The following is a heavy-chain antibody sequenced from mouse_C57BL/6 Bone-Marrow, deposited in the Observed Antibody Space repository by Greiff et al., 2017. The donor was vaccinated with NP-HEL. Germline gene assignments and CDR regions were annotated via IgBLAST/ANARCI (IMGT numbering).Heavy chain of an antibody. V-gene: IGHV1-50*01. CDR3: ARGLRRVVDY. CDR1: GYAFTSYW. J-gene: IGHJ4*01. D-gene: IGHD2-2*01. Sequence: QVQLQQPGAELVKPGASVKLSCKASGYAFTSYWMQWVKQRPGQGLEWIGEIDPSDSYTNYNQKFKGKATLTVDTSSSTAYMQLSSLTSEDSAVYYCARGLRRVVDYWGQGTSVTVSS. CDR2: IDPSDSYT.